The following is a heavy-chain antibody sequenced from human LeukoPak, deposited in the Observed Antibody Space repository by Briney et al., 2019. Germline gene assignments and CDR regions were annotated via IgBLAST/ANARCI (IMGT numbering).Heavy chain of an antibody. D-gene: IGHD3-10*01. CDR3: ARDRGESYFDY. CDR1: GFTFSSYG. J-gene: IGHJ4*02. CDR2: IWYDGSNK. V-gene: IGHV3-33*01. Sequence: QPGRSLRLSCAASGFTFSSYGMHWVRQAPGEGLQWVAFIWYDGSNKYYADSVKGRFTISRDNSKNTLYLQINSLRAEDTAVYYCARDRGESYFDYWGREPWSPSPQ.